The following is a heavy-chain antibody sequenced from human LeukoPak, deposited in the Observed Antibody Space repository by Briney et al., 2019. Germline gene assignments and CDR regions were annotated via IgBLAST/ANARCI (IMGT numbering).Heavy chain of an antibody. CDR2: IYYSGTT. V-gene: IGHV4-30-4*01. J-gene: IGHJ3*02. Sequence: SETLSLTCTVSGGSISSGDNYWSWIRQPPGKGLEWIGYIYYSGTTYYNVSLKSRVTISVDTSKNQFSLKLSSVTAADTAVYYCARVVSGYGNAFDIWGQGTMVAVSS. CDR1: GGSISSGDNY. D-gene: IGHD3-3*01. CDR3: ARVVSGYGNAFDI.